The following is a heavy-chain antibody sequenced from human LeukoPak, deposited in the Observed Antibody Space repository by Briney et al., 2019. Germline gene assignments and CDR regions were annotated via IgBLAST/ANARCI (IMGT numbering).Heavy chain of an antibody. CDR2: IYYSGGT. Sequence: PSETLSLTCTVPGGSISSSSYYWGWIRQPPGKGLEWIGSIYYSGGTYYNPSLKSRVTISVDTSKNQFSLKLSSVTAADTAVYYFFKAEDGIRYFDWLPHYFDYWGQGTLVTVSS. J-gene: IGHJ4*02. CDR3: FKAEDGIRYFDWLPHYFDY. CDR1: GGSISSSSYY. D-gene: IGHD3-9*01. V-gene: IGHV4-39*01.